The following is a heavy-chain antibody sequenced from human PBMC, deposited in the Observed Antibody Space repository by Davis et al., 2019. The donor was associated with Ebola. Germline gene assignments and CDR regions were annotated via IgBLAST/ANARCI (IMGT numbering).Heavy chain of an antibody. V-gene: IGHV1-69*13. CDR2: IIPIFGTV. J-gene: IGHJ4*02. Sequence: SVKVSCKASGGTFSTFVISWVRQAPAQGLEWMGGIIPIFGTVNYAQKFQGRVTITADESTSTAYMELSNLRSEDTAVYYCARDTWYSGDDNGGDWGQGTLVTVSS. CDR1: GGTFSTFV. CDR3: ARDTWYSGDDNGGD. D-gene: IGHD1-26*01.